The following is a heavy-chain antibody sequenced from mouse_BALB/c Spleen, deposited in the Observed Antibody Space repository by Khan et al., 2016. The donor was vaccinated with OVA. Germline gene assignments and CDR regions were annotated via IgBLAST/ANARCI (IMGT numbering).Heavy chain of an antibody. V-gene: IGHV1-80*01. Sequence: QVQLKESGAELVRPGSSVKISCKASGYAFSSYWMNWAKQRPGQGLEWIGQIYPGDGNTHYNGNFKGKATLTADKSSSTAYMQLSSLTSDDSAVYFCARLGYWLAYWGQGTLVTVSA. CDR2: IYPGDGNT. CDR3: ARLGYWLAY. D-gene: IGHD2-14*01. CDR1: GYAFSSYW. J-gene: IGHJ3*01.